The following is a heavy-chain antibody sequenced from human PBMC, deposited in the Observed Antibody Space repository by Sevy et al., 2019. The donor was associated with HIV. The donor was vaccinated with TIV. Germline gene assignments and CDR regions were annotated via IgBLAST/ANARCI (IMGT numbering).Heavy chain of an antibody. V-gene: IGHV3-11*01. CDR3: ARANPLNGIAAAGTNCCFDP. CDR1: GFTFSDYY. CDR2: ISSSGSTI. J-gene: IGHJ5*02. Sequence: GGSLRLSCAASGFTFSDYYMSWIRQAPGKGLEWVSYISSSGSTIYYADSVKGRFTISRDNAKNSLYLQMNSLRAEDTAVYYCARANPLNGIAAAGTNCCFDPWGQGTLVTVSS. D-gene: IGHD6-13*01.